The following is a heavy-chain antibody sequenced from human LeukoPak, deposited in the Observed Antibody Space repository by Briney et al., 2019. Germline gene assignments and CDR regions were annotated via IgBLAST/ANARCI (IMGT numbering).Heavy chain of an antibody. D-gene: IGHD2-2*01. Sequence: SETLSLTCTVSGGSVSSGSYYWSWIRQPPGKGLEGIGYIYYSGSTNYNPSLKSRVTIAVDSSKNQFSLKRSSVTAADSAVYYCARGDCSSSSCYVWYFDLWGRGTLVTASS. CDR2: IYYSGST. J-gene: IGHJ2*01. CDR1: GGSVSSGSYY. V-gene: IGHV4-61*01. CDR3: ARGDCSSSSCYVWYFDL.